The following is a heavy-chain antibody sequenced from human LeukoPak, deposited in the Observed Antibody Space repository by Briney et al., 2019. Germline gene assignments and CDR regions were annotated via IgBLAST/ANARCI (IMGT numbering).Heavy chain of an antibody. CDR2: IYYSGST. V-gene: IGHV4-59*01. CDR3: VRDSYGSDDAFDV. D-gene: IGHD5-18*01. J-gene: IGHJ3*01. CDR1: GGSISSYY. Sequence: SETLSLTCTVSGGSISSYYWSWIRQPPGKGLEWIGYIYYSGSTNYNPSLKSRVTISVDTPKNQFSLKLSSVTAADTAVYYSVRDSYGSDDAFDVWGQGTMVSVSS.